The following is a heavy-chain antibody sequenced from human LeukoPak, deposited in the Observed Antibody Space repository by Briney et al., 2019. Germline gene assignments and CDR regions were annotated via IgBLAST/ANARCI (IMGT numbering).Heavy chain of an antibody. CDR1: GFTFSSYE. CDR2: ISSSGSTI. D-gene: IGHD4-17*01. Sequence: PGGSLRLSCAASGFTFSSYEMNWVRQAPGKGLEWVSYISSSGSTIYYADSVKGRFTISRDNVKNSLYLQMNSLRAEDTAVYYCASLYGDYVNYWGQGTLVTVSS. CDR3: ASLYGDYVNY. J-gene: IGHJ4*02. V-gene: IGHV3-48*03.